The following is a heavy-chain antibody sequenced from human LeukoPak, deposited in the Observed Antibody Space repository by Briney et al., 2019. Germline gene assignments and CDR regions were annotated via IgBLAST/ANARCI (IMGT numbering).Heavy chain of an antibody. V-gene: IGHV3-53*01. CDR1: GFTFSSYA. CDR3: ARVLSGRGSLYDYYYYMDV. CDR2: TYSNGRT. Sequence: GGSLRLSCAASGFTFSSYAMHWVRQAPGRGLEWASVTYSNGRTYYADSVKGRFTISRDISKNTLYLQMNSLRAEDTAVYYCARVLSGRGSLYDYYYYMDVWGKGTTVTISS. D-gene: IGHD3-10*01. J-gene: IGHJ6*03.